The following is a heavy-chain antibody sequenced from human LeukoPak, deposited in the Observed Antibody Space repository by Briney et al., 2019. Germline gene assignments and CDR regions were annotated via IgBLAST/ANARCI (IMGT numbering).Heavy chain of an antibody. Sequence: SQTLSPTCTVSGGSISSGSYYWSWIRQPAGKGLERIGRIYTSGSTNYNPSLKSRVTISVDTSKNQFSLKLSSVTAADTAVYYCARDVSTDNWFDPWGQGTLVTVSS. CDR3: ARDVSTDNWFDP. CDR1: GGSISSGSYY. J-gene: IGHJ5*02. D-gene: IGHD2/OR15-2a*01. V-gene: IGHV4-61*02. CDR2: IYTSGST.